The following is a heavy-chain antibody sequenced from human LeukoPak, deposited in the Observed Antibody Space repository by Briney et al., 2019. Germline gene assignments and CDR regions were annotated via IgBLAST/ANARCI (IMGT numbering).Heavy chain of an antibody. CDR1: GFTFSSYA. J-gene: IGHJ4*02. CDR2: ISFDGSDK. Sequence: GGSLRLSCAASGFTFSSYAMHWVRQAPGKGLEWVAVISFDGSDKYYADSAKGRFTISRDNSKNTLYLQMNSLRAEDTAVYYCARGIAAAGASDSWGQGTLVTVSS. CDR3: ARGIAAAGASDS. D-gene: IGHD6-13*01. V-gene: IGHV3-30-3*01.